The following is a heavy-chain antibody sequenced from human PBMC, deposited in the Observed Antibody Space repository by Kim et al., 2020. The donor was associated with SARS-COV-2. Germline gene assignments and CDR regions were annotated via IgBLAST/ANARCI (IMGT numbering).Heavy chain of an antibody. J-gene: IGHJ4*02. Sequence: STRYNPSLKSRVPISVDTSKNQFSLKLNSVTAADTAVYYCARQLAALTDYWGQGTLVTVSS. CDR2: ST. D-gene: IGHD6-19*01. CDR3: ARQLAALTDY. V-gene: IGHV4-59*08.